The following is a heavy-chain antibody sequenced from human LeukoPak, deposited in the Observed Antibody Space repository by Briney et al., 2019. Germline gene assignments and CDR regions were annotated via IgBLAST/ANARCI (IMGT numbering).Heavy chain of an antibody. J-gene: IGHJ5*02. CDR1: AFTSADYT. CDR3: SRDKFYVWFDP. D-gene: IGHD3-16*01. Sequence: GGSLRLSCTTSAFTSADYTMHWFRQAPGKGLESVGFIRGSGTTQYAASVRGRFTISRDDSKSIAYLQMNSLKTEDTAVYYCSRDKFYVWFDPWGQGTLVTVSS. V-gene: IGHV3-49*03. CDR2: IRGSGTT.